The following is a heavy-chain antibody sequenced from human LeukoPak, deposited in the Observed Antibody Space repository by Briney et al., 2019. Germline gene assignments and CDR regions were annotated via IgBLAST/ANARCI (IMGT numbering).Heavy chain of an antibody. Sequence: GGSLRLACTASGFPFSVYWISWVRQAPGKGLEWVANIKGDGSMQDYADSVRGRFTISRDNAKNSVFLQMNSLRVDDTAVYYCVGQLLRAVWGKGTTVTVSS. J-gene: IGHJ6*04. D-gene: IGHD2-2*01. CDR2: IKGDGSMQ. V-gene: IGHV3-7*01. CDR1: GFPFSVYW. CDR3: VGQLLRAV.